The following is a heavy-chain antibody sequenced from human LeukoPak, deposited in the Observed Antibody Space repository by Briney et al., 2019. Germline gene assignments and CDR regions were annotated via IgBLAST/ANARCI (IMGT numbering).Heavy chain of an antibody. CDR3: ARDAF. D-gene: IGHD3-3*02. CDR1: GYSFTNFY. J-gene: IGHJ4*02. V-gene: IGHV1-46*01. CDR2: VNPSGGST. Sequence: ASVKVSCKTSGYSFTNFYIHCVRQAPGQGLEWMGMVNPSGGSTISAQRFQDRVNMTTDTSTRTVYMEMTGLTSDDTGIYYCARDAFWGQGTQVTVSS.